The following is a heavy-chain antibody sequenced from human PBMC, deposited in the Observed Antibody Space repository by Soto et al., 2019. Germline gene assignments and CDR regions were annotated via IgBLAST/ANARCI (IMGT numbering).Heavy chain of an antibody. D-gene: IGHD2-21*02. CDR3: ARQLVTVVTPQEY. V-gene: IGHV3-48*02. Sequence: PGGSLRLSCAASGFTFSSYAMSWVRQAPGKGVEWVSHIDGSGTDMSYVDSVKGRFTISRDNAKNSLYLEITSLRDEDTAVYYCARQLVTVVTPQEYWCRGRLVIVSA. CDR1: GFTFSSYA. J-gene: IGHJ4*02. CDR2: IDGSGTDM.